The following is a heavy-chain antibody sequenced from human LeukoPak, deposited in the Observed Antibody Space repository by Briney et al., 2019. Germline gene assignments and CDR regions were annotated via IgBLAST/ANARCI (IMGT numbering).Heavy chain of an antibody. J-gene: IGHJ4*02. D-gene: IGHD3-10*01. V-gene: IGHV4-39*07. CDR3: ARSRGDYYGSGSYYNRGYFDY. Sequence: SETLSLTCSVSGGSITSSSYYWGWIRQPPGKGLEWIGSISYSGSTHYNPSLKSRVTISVDTSKNQFSLKLSSVTAADTAVYYCARSRGDYYGSGSYYNRGYFDYWGQGTLVTVSS. CDR2: ISYSGST. CDR1: GGSITSSSYY.